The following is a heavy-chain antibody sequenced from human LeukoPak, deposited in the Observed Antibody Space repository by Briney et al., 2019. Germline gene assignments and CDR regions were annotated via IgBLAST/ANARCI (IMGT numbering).Heavy chain of an antibody. D-gene: IGHD2-2*01. V-gene: IGHV3-9*01. CDR1: GFTFDDYA. J-gene: IGHJ4*02. CDR2: ISWNGGSI. Sequence: GGSLRLSCAASGFTFDDYAMHWVRQAPGKGLEWVSGISWNGGSIGYADSVKGRFTISRDNAKNSLYLQMNSLRAEDTALYYCAKGGSEYQLLSAFDYWGQGTLVTVSS. CDR3: AKGGSEYQLLSAFDY.